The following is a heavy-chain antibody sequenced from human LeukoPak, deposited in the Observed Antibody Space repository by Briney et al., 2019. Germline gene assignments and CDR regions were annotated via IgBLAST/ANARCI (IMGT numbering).Heavy chain of an antibody. CDR2: IYSGGST. CDR1: GFTVSSNY. V-gene: IGHV3-53*01. CDR3: ARDPRRQWLYTFQH. Sequence: GGSLRLSCAASGFTVSSNYMSWVRQAPGKGLEWVSVIYSGGSTYYADSVKGRFTISRDNSKNTLYLQMNSLRAEDTAVYYSARDPRRQWLYTFQHWGQGTLVTVSS. D-gene: IGHD6-19*01. J-gene: IGHJ1*01.